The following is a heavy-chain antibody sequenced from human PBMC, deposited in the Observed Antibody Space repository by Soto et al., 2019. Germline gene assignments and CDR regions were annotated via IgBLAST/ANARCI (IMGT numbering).Heavy chain of an antibody. D-gene: IGHD6-13*01. CDR1: GGSVSSGSYY. J-gene: IGHJ4*02. CDR3: ARVRSVPYSRIAAAGTVDY. CDR2: IYYSGST. V-gene: IGHV4-61*01. Sequence: SETLSLTCTVSGGSVSSGSYYWSWIRQPPGKGLEWIGYIYYSGSTNYNPSLKSRVTISVDTSKNQFSLKLSSVTAADTAVYYCARVRSVPYSRIAAAGTVDYWGQGTLVTVSS.